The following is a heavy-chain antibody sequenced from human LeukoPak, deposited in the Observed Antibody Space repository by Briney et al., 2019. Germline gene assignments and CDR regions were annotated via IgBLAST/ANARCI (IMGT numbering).Heavy chain of an antibody. J-gene: IGHJ4*02. CDR2: ISSSSSYI. V-gene: IGHV3-21*01. D-gene: IGHD1-26*01. CDR1: GFTFSSYS. CDR3: AREIIGGASFLDY. Sequence: GGSLRLSCVASGFTFSSYSMNWVRQAPGKGLEWVSSISSSSSYIYSADSVKGRFTISRDNAKSSLYLQMNSLRAEDTAVYYCAREIIGGASFLDYWGQGTLVTVSS.